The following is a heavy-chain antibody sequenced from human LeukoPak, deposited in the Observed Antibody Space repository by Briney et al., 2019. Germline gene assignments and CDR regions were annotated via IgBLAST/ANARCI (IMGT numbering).Heavy chain of an antibody. J-gene: IGHJ4*02. CDR2: ISYDGSNK. D-gene: IGHD3-9*01. Sequence: GGSLRLSCAASGSTFSSYGMHWVRQAPGKGLEWVAVISYDGSNKYYADSVKGRFTISRDNSKNTLYLQMNSLRAEDTAVYYCAKGRRYFDWLSDFDYWGQGTLVTVSS. CDR1: GSTFSSYG. CDR3: AKGRRYFDWLSDFDY. V-gene: IGHV3-30*18.